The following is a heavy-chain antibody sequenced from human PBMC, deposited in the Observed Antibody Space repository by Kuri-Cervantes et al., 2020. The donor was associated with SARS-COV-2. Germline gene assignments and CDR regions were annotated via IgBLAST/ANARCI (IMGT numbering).Heavy chain of an antibody. CDR3: GLLRFFDWLSPFDF. Sequence: ASVKVSCKASGYTFTGYYMHWVRQAPGQGLEWMGWINPNSGGTKYAQKFQGRVTMTRDTSTSSVYMELTRLRSDDTAVYFCGLLRFFDWLSPFDFWGQGTLVTVSS. D-gene: IGHD3-9*01. J-gene: IGHJ4*02. CDR2: INPNSGGT. V-gene: IGHV1-2*02. CDR1: GYTFTGYY.